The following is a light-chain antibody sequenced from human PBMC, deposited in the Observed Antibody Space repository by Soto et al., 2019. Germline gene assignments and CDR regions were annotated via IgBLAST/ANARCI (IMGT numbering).Light chain of an antibody. Sequence: QSVLTQPASVSGSPGQSITISCTGTSSDVGGYNYVSWYQQQPGKAPKLMIYDVRNRPSGVSNRFSGSKSGNTATLTISGRQAEDEADYYCSSYTSSSTLGFGGGTKLTVL. CDR3: SSYTSSSTLG. J-gene: IGLJ2*01. CDR1: SSDVGGYNY. CDR2: DVR. V-gene: IGLV2-14*01.